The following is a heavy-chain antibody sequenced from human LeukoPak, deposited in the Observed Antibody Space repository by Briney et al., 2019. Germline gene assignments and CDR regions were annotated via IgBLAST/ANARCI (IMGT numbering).Heavy chain of an antibody. CDR1: GGSMNSRSYY. CDR3: ARRKFFDSSSYTY. D-gene: IGHD3-22*01. Sequence: SETLSLTCTVSGGSMNSRSYYWGWIRQPPGKGLEWIGSIYYSGSTYYNPSLKSRVTISVDTSKNQFSLKLTSVTAADTAVYYCARRKFFDSSSYTYWGEGTLVIVS. CDR2: IYYSGST. J-gene: IGHJ4*01. V-gene: IGHV4-39*01.